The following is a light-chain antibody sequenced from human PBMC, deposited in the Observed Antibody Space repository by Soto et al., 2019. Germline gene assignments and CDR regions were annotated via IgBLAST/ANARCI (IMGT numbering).Light chain of an antibody. Sequence: QAVVTQEPSLTVSPGGTVTLTCASSTGAVTSGYYPNWFQQKPGQAPRALIYNTSNKHSWTPARFSGSLLGGKAALTLSGVQPEDEAEYYCLLYYGAAGVFGRGTQLTVL. J-gene: IGLJ2*01. CDR1: TGAVTSGYY. CDR2: NTS. CDR3: LLYYGAAGV. V-gene: IGLV7-43*01.